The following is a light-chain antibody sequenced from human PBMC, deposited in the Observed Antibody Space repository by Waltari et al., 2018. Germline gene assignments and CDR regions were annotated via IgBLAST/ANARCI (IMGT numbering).Light chain of an antibody. J-gene: IGLJ3*02. CDR3: GTWDTSLSAWV. V-gene: IGLV1-51*01. CDR1: SSNIGNKY. Sequence: QSVLTQAPSVSAAPGQKVTISCAGSSSNIGNKYVSWYQQFPGTAPKLLIYDHDKRPSGIPDRFSASKSGTSATLGITGLQTGDEANYYCGTWDTSLSAWVFGGGTKLTVL. CDR2: DHD.